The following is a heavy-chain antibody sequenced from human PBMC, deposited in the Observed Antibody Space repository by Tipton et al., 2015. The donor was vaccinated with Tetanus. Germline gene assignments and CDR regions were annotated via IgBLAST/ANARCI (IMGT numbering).Heavy chain of an antibody. CDR1: GDSISSGPYS. V-gene: IGHV4-31*03. CDR3: ARGSDIVVVPGVTRADWFDP. Sequence: LRLSCTVSGDSISSGPYSWSWLRQHPGKGLELIGYIYYSGTSYISPSLTRRVSIAVDASRNQFSLNLTSVTVADTAMYYCARGSDIVVVPGVTRADWFDPWGQGTLVTVSS. D-gene: IGHD2-2*01. CDR2: IYYSGTS. J-gene: IGHJ5*02.